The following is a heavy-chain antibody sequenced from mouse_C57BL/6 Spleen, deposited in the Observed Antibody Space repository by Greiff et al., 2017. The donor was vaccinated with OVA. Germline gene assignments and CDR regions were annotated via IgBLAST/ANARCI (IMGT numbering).Heavy chain of an antibody. CDR1: GYTFTDYN. CDR2: INPNNGGT. CDR3: AREGLLQYFDV. V-gene: IGHV1-18*01. Sequence: VQLQQSGPELVKPGASVKIPCKASGYTFTDYNMDWVKQSHGKSLEWIGDINPNNGGTIYNQKFKGKATLTVDKSSSTAYMELRSLTSEDTAVYYCAREGLLQYFDVWGTGTTVTVSS. D-gene: IGHD2-3*01. J-gene: IGHJ1*03.